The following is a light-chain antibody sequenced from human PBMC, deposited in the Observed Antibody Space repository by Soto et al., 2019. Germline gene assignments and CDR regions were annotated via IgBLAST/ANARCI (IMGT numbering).Light chain of an antibody. V-gene: IGKV3-15*01. CDR1: QSVSSN. CDR2: GAS. Sequence: EIVMTQSPATLSVSPGERATLSCRASQSVSSNLAWYQQKPGQAPRLLIYGASTRATGIPARFSGSGSGTEFTLTISSLQSEDFVVYYCQHHGDSVYTFGQGTKLEIK. CDR3: QHHGDSVYT. J-gene: IGKJ2*01.